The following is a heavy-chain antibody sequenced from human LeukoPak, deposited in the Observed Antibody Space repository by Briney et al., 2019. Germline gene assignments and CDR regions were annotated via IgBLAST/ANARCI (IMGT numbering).Heavy chain of an antibody. CDR3: ARRDSGGYGYFDL. V-gene: IGHV4-59*01. Sequence: SETLSLTCTVSGGTIRSYYWSWTRQPPGKGLEWIGYIYHSGSTSYNPSLKSRVTISVDTSKNQFSLRLTSLTAADTAVYYCARRDSGGYGYFDLWGRGTLVAVSS. CDR1: GGTIRSYY. J-gene: IGHJ2*01. D-gene: IGHD6-19*01. CDR2: IYHSGST.